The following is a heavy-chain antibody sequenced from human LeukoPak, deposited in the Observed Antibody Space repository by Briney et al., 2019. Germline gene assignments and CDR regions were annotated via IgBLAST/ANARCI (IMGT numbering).Heavy chain of an antibody. V-gene: IGHV4-39*01. J-gene: IGHJ5*02. Sequence: SETLSFTSTVSGGSISSSSYYWGWIRQPPGKGLEWIGSIYYSGSTYYNPSLKSRVIISVDTSKNQFSLKLSSVTAADTAVYYCAGPGYSSGWYRDGFDPWGQGTLVTVSP. D-gene: IGHD6-19*01. CDR2: IYYSGST. CDR3: AGPGYSSGWYRDGFDP. CDR1: GGSISSSSYY.